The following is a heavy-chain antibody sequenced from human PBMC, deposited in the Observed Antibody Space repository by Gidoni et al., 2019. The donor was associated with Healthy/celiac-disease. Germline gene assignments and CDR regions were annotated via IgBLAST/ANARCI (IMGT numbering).Heavy chain of an antibody. D-gene: IGHD2-2*01. CDR2: IWYDGSNK. CDR3: AREGSIVVVPAAINYGMDV. Sequence: QVQLVESGGGVVQPGRSLRLSCAASGFTFSSYGMHWVRQAPGKGLEWVAVIWYDGSNKYYADSVKGRFTISRDNSKNTLYLQMNSLRAEDTAVYYCAREGSIVVVPAAINYGMDVWGQGTTVTVSS. CDR1: GFTFSSYG. V-gene: IGHV3-33*01. J-gene: IGHJ6*02.